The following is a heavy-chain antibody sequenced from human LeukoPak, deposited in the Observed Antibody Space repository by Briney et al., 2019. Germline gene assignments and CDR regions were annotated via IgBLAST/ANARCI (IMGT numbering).Heavy chain of an antibody. D-gene: IGHD3-9*01. CDR2: ISAYNGNT. V-gene: IGHV1-18*01. CDR1: GYTFTSYG. Sequence: GASVKVSCKASGYTFTSYGISWVRQAPGQGLEWMGWISAYNGNTNYAQKLQGRVNMTTDTSTSTAYMELRSLRSDDTAVYYCARDRTYYDILTGPTENWFDPWAREPRSPSPQ. CDR3: ARDRTYYDILTGPTENWFDP. J-gene: IGHJ5*02.